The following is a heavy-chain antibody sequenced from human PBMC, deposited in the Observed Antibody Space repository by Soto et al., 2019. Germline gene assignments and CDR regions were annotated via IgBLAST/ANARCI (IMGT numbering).Heavy chain of an antibody. CDR2: MQPSSGRT. V-gene: IGHV1-8*01. Sequence: QVQLVQSGAEVREPGASVKVSCKASGYSFTGLDINWVRQTTGQGLEWMGWMQPSSGRTGYAQKFQGRVTMTRDTAINTAYMELSSLTSDDTAVYYCARCHGTGSGSYYYYGMDVWGQGTTVTVSS. CDR3: ARCHGTGSGSYYYYGMDV. D-gene: IGHD3-10*01. CDR1: GYSFTGLD. J-gene: IGHJ6*02.